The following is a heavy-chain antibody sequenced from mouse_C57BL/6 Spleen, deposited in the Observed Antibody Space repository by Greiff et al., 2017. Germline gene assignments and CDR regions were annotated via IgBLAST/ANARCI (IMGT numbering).Heavy chain of an antibody. V-gene: IGHV1-26*01. CDR2: INPNNGGT. CDR3: ARSTTGVPLDY. CDR1: GYTFTDYY. D-gene: IGHD1-1*01. J-gene: IGHJ4*01. Sequence: EVQLQQSGPELVKPGASVKISCKASGYTFTDYYMNWVKQSHGKSLEWIGDINPNNGGTSYNQKFKGKATLTVDKSSSTAYMELRSLTSEDSAVYYCARSTTGVPLDYWGQGTSVTVSA.